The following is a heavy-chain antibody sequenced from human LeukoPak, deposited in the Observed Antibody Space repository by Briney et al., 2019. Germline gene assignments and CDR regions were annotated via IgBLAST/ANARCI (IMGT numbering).Heavy chain of an antibody. D-gene: IGHD6-19*01. J-gene: IGHJ4*02. Sequence: SETLSLTCTVSGGSISSSSYYWGWIRQPPGKGLEWIGSIYYSGSTYYNPSLKSRVTISVDTSKNQFSLKLSSVTAADTAVYYCAGGESGWWYWGQGTLVTVSS. CDR2: IYYSGST. V-gene: IGHV4-39*07. CDR3: AGGESGWWY. CDR1: GGSISSSSYY.